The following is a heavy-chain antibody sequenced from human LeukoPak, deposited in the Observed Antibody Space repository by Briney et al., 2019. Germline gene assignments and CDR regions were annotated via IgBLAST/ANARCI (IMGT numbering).Heavy chain of an antibody. CDR1: GFTFSSHW. CDR3: AREIGITI. V-gene: IGHV3-74*03. Sequence: PGGSLRLSCAASGFTFSSHWMHWVRQAPGKGLVWVSRINGDGSNTTYADSVKGRFTISRDNAKNSLYLQMNSLRAEDTAVYYCAREIGITIWGQGTLVTVSS. J-gene: IGHJ4*02. CDR2: INGDGSNT. D-gene: IGHD3-9*01.